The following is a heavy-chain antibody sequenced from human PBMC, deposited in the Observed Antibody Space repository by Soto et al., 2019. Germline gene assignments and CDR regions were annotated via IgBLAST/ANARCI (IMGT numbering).Heavy chain of an antibody. D-gene: IGHD3-9*01. Sequence: AAVKVSCKASGYTFTSYGISWVRQAPGQGREGMGGISAYNGNTNYAQKLQGRVTMTTDTSTSTAYMEVRSMRSDATAVYYCARVLYYDILTGYYKREYYFDYWGQGTLVTVSS. J-gene: IGHJ4*02. CDR2: ISAYNGNT. CDR3: ARVLYYDILTGYYKREYYFDY. V-gene: IGHV1-18*04. CDR1: GYTFTSYG.